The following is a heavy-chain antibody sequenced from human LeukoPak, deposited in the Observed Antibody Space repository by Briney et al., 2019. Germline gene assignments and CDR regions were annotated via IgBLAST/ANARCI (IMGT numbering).Heavy chain of an antibody. V-gene: IGHV3-23*01. CDR1: GLTFSSYT. J-gene: IGHJ4*02. CDR2: ITTSDGNT. Sequence: PGGSLRPSCAASGLTFSSYTMSWVRQAPGKGLEWVSTITTSDGNTYYADSVKGRFTVSRDNSKNTLFLQMNSLRAEDTAVYYCAKDGGLWVSAHWGDSWGRGTLVTVSS. D-gene: IGHD7-27*01. CDR3: AKDGGLWVSAHWGDS.